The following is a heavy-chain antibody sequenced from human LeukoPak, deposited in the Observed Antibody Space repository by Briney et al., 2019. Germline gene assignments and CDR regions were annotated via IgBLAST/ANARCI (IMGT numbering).Heavy chain of an antibody. CDR2: IYTSGST. CDR3: ARDIDYGGAGFDY. D-gene: IGHD4-23*01. Sequence: SETLSLTCTVSGGSISSYYWSWIRQPPGKGLEWIGYIYTSGSTNYNPSLKSRVTISVDTSKNQFSLKLSSVTAADTAVYYCARDIDYGGAGFDYWGQGTLVTVSS. J-gene: IGHJ4*02. CDR1: GGSISSYY. V-gene: IGHV4-59*01.